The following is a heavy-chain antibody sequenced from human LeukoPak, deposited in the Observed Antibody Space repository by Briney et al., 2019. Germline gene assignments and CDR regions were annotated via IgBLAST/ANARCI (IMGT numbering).Heavy chain of an antibody. Sequence: GGSLRLSCAASGITFSSYAMSWVRQAPGKGLDWVANIKEDESAKFYADSVRGRFTISRDNAKNSVYLEMNNLRVEDTAVYYCARAVDVADYWGRGTLVTVSS. CDR1: GITFSSYA. V-gene: IGHV3-7*01. CDR2: IKEDESAK. J-gene: IGHJ4*02. CDR3: ARAVDVADY. D-gene: IGHD3-16*01.